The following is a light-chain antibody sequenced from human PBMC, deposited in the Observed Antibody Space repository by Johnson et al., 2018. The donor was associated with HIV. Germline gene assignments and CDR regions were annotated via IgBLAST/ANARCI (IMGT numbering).Light chain of an antibody. CDR2: DTD. CDR1: SSNIGNNF. V-gene: IGLV1-51*01. CDR3: GTWDNSLIAGV. J-gene: IGLJ1*01. Sequence: QSVLTQPPSVSAAPGQKVTVSCSGSSSNIGNNFVSWYQQVPGTAPKLLIYDTDKRPSGIPDRFSGSKSGTSATLGISGLHTWDEADYYCGTWDNSLIAGVFGSGTKVTVL.